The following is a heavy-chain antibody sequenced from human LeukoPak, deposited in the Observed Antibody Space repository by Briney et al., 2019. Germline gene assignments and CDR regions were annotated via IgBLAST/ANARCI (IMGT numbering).Heavy chain of an antibody. Sequence: PGGSLRLSCAASGFTFSSCAMSWVRQAPGKGLEWVSAISGSGGSTYYADSVKGRFTISRDNSKNTLYLQMNSLRAEDTAVYYCAKNSSSWTFYYYYGMDVWSQGTTVTVSS. CDR2: ISGSGGST. V-gene: IGHV3-23*01. D-gene: IGHD6-13*01. J-gene: IGHJ6*02. CDR1: GFTFSSCA. CDR3: AKNSSSWTFYYYYGMDV.